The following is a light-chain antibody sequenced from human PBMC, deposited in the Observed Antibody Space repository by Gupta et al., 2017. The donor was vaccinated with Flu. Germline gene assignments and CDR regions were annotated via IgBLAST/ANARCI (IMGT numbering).Light chain of an antibody. J-gene: IGLJ2*01. CDR3: QVWDKNSYHVV. CDR2: DDK. CDR1: KIESKS. Sequence: SSVLTQPPSVSVAPGPSASIPCAADKIESKSVHWYQQKARQAPVLVVYDDKDRHSGIPERFSGSNSVNTATVTSSRVEAEDEADYYCQVWDKNSYHVVFGGGTKLTVL. V-gene: IGLV3-21*02.